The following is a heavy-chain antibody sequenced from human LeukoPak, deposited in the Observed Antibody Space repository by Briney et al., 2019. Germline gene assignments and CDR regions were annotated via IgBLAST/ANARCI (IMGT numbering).Heavy chain of an antibody. CDR1: GFTFNNYW. CDR3: AWGKGYGDLGGFDY. Sequence: PGGSLRLSCAASGFTFNNYWMHWVRQAPGKGLVWVSRIKADGRSTTYADSVKGRFTISRDNAKNTLYLQMNSLRGEDTAVYYCAWGKGYGDLGGFDYWGQGTLVTVSS. V-gene: IGHV3-74*01. J-gene: IGHJ4*02. CDR2: IKADGRST. D-gene: IGHD4-17*01.